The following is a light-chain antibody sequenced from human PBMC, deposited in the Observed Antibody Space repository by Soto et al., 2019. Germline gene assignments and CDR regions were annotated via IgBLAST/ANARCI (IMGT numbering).Light chain of an antibody. CDR2: ENN. CDR1: SSNIGNNY. V-gene: IGLV1-51*02. Sequence: QSVLTQPPSVSAAPGQKVNISCSGSSSNIGNNYVSWYQQLPGTAPKLLIYENNKRPSGIPDRFSGSKSGTSATLGITGLQTGDEAEYYCGTWDSSLSAGVFGGGTKLTVL. CDR3: GTWDSSLSAGV. J-gene: IGLJ3*02.